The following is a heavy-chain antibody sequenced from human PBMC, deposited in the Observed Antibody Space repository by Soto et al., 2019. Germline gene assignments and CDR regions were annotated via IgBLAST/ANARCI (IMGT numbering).Heavy chain of an antibody. J-gene: IGHJ5*02. D-gene: IGHD2-2*01. CDR2: IIPIFGTA. Sequence: SVKVSCKASGGTFSSYAISWVRQAPGQGLEWMGGIIPIFGTANYAQKFQGRVTITADESTSTAYMELSSLRSEDTAVYYCAREVVVPAAPYPLFDPWGQGTLVTVSS. V-gene: IGHV1-69*13. CDR1: GGTFSSYA. CDR3: AREVVVPAAPYPLFDP.